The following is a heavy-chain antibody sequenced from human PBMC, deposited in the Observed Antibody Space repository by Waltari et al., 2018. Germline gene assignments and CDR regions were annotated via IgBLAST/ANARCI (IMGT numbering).Heavy chain of an antibody. Sequence: QLQLQESGPGLVKPSETLSLTCSVSGGSITNTKHYWGWIRQPPGQGLEWIGTMSYPGATYSSPALKSRVTISRDTSTNQLSLKLGSVTAADTAMYYCATYIGASVGTAAFDVWGQGTMVTVSS. CDR3: ATYIGASVGTAAFDV. J-gene: IGHJ3*01. V-gene: IGHV4-39*01. CDR2: MSYPGAT. D-gene: IGHD5-12*01. CDR1: GGSITNTKHY.